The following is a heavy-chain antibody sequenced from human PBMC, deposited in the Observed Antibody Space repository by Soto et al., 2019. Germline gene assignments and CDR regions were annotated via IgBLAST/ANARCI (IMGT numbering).Heavy chain of an antibody. V-gene: IGHV3-30*02. CDR3: AKDTYYHDSSGYYVFDY. Sequence: GGSLRLSCAASGFTFSSYGMHWVRQAPGKGLEWVAVIWYDGSNKYYADSVKGRFTISRDNSKNTLYLQMNSLRAEDTAVYYCAKDTYYHDSSGYYVFDYWGQGT. CDR1: GFTFSSYG. D-gene: IGHD3-22*01. CDR2: IWYDGSNK. J-gene: IGHJ4*02.